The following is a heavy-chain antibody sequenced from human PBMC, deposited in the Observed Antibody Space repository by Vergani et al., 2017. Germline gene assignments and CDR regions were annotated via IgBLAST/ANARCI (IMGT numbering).Heavy chain of an antibody. J-gene: IGHJ6*02. D-gene: IGHD3-10*01. CDR1: GGAISNPDYY. CDR3: ARDWSYGSGSQSYGMDV. V-gene: IGHV4-61*08. Sequence: QEQLQESGPGLVRPSQTLSLTCTLSGGAISNPDYYWSWIRQPPGKGLEWIGYIYYSGSTNYNPSLKSRVTISVDTSKNQFSLKLSSVTAADTAVYYCARDWSYGSGSQSYGMDVWGQGTTVTVSS. CDR2: IYYSGST.